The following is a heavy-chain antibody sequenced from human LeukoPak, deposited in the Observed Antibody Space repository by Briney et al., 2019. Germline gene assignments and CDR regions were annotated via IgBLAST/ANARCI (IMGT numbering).Heavy chain of an antibody. CDR3: ARWTNRYFGL. CDR2: ISSNGVDT. J-gene: IGHJ2*01. Sequence: RGSLRLSCVPAGFSATSKSTRWDRPAPGDGLEDVSAISSNGVDTFYANSVKGRFTVSRDTSKSTVYLQMGSLRAEDMAVYYCARWTNRYFGLWGRGTLVTVSS. V-gene: IGHV3-64*01. CDR1: GFSATSKS. D-gene: IGHD3/OR15-3a*01.